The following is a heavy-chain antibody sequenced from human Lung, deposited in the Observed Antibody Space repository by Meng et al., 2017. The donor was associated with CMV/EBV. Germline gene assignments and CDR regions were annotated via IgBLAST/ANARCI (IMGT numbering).Heavy chain of an antibody. J-gene: IGHJ4*02. CDR2: IRYDGSNK. CDR1: GFTFSSYG. D-gene: IGHD6-6*01. Sequence: GESLKISCAASGFTFSSYGMHWVRQAPGKGLEWVAFIRYDGSNKYYADSVKGRFTISRDNSKNTLYLQMNSLRAEDTAVYYCAKDRIAARRGYFDYWGQGTLVTGSS. V-gene: IGHV3-30*02. CDR3: AKDRIAARRGYFDY.